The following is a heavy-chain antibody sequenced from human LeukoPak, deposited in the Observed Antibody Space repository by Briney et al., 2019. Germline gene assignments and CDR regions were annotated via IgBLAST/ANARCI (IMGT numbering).Heavy chain of an antibody. CDR3: ARAIVGATTGDY. CDR1: GYTFTGYY. J-gene: IGHJ4*02. D-gene: IGHD1-26*01. CDR2: INPNSGGT. V-gene: IGHV1-2*02. Sequence: ASVKVSCKASGYTFTGYYMHWVRQAPGQGLEWMGWINPNSGGTNYAQKFQGRVTMTRDTSISTAYMELSRLRSDDTAVYYCARAIVGATTGDYWGRGTLVTVSS.